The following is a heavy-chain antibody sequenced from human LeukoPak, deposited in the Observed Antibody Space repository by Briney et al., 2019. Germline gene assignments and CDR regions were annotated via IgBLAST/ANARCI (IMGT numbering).Heavy chain of an antibody. CDR3: ARELGYCSGGSCYFYFDY. Sequence: GGSLRLSCAASGFTFSSYGMHWVRQAPGKGLEWVAVIWYDGSNKYYTDSVKGRFTISRDNSKNTLYLQMNSLRAEDTAVYYCARELGYCSGGSCYFYFDYWGQGTLVTVSS. D-gene: IGHD2-15*01. V-gene: IGHV3-33*01. CDR2: IWYDGSNK. CDR1: GFTFSSYG. J-gene: IGHJ4*02.